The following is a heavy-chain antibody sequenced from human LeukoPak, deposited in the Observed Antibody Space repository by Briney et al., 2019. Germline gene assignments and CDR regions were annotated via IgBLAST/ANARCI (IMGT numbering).Heavy chain of an antibody. CDR1: GGSISSSNW. Sequence: KPSETLSLTCAVSGGSISSSNWWSWVRQPPGKGLEWVANIKPDGNEKFYVDSVKGRFTISRDNAKNSLYLQMNSLRAEDTAVYYCARDSATLDYWGQGALVTVSS. CDR2: IKPDGNEK. J-gene: IGHJ4*02. CDR3: ARDSATLDY. V-gene: IGHV3-7*01.